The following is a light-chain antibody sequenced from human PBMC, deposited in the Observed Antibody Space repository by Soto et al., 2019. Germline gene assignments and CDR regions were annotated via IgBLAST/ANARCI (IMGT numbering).Light chain of an antibody. J-gene: IGKJ1*01. CDR3: QQYYSTPRT. Sequence: DIVMTQSPDSLAVSLGERATVNCKSSQSVLYSSNNKNYLAWYQQRPGQPPKLLIYWASTRESGVPDRFSGSGSGTDFTLTISRLQAEDVAVYYWQQYYSTPRTFGQGTKVEIK. V-gene: IGKV4-1*01. CDR1: QSVLYSSNNKNY. CDR2: WAS.